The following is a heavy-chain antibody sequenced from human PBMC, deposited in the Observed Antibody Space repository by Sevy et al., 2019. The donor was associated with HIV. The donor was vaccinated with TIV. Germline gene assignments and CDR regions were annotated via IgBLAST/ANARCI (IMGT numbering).Heavy chain of an antibody. Sequence: GGSLRLSCVVSGYSFSSYAISWVRQAPGKGLEWVSTINVRGGSTYYADSVKGRFTISRDNPKNTLFLQMINLRVDDTAIYYCARPSPRIAAAASDFYDNWGQGTLVTVSS. CDR2: INVRGGST. V-gene: IGHV3-23*01. CDR1: GYSFSSYA. D-gene: IGHD6-13*01. CDR3: ARPSPRIAAAASDFYDN. J-gene: IGHJ4*02.